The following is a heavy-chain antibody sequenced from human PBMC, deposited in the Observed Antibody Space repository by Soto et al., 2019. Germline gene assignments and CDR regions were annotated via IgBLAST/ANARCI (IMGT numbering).Heavy chain of an antibody. D-gene: IGHD2-2*01. CDR2: IYYSGST. V-gene: IGHV4-39*01. J-gene: IGHJ3*02. Sequence: QLQLQESGPGLVKPSETLSLTCTVSGGSISSSSYYWGWIRQPPGKGLEWIGSIYYSGSTYYNPSLKSRVTISVDTSKNQFSLKLSSVTAADTAVYYCARLGDIGFDIVVVPAAIPVAFDIWGQGTMVTVSS. CDR1: GGSISSSSYY. CDR3: ARLGDIGFDIVVVPAAIPVAFDI.